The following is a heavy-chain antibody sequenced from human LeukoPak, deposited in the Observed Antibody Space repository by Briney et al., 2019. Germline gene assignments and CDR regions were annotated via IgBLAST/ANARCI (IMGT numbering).Heavy chain of an antibody. Sequence: GGSLRLSCAASGFTFNLFDMSWVRQAPGKGLEWVSAIRGSRRSTFYADSVKGRFTIFRDNSKNSLHLQMNSLRAEDTAIYYCAKERPGSTWYAGGACDFWGQGTVVTVSS. CDR2: IRGSRRST. D-gene: IGHD6-13*01. CDR3: AKERPGSTWYAGGACDF. V-gene: IGHV3-23*01. CDR1: GFTFNLFD. J-gene: IGHJ3*01.